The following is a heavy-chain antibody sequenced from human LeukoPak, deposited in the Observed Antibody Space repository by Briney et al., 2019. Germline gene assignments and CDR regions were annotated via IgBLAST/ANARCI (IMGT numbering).Heavy chain of an antibody. CDR3: ARVGAAMDNFDY. D-gene: IGHD5-18*01. V-gene: IGHV4-59*01. CDR2: ISYSGST. J-gene: IGHJ4*02. CDR1: GGSISTFY. Sequence: PSETLSLTCTVSGGSISTFYWSWIRRPPGKGLEWIGYISYSGSTNYNPSLKSRVTISKDTSKNQFSLKLSSVTAADTAVYYCARVGAAMDNFDYWGQGTLVTVS.